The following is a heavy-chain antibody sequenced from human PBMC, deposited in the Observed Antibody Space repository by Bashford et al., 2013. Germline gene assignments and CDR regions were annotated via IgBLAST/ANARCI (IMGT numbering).Heavy chain of an antibody. CDR2: IYYSGST. CDR1: GGSVSSGSYY. D-gene: IGHD3-10*01. V-gene: IGHV4-61*01. Sequence: SETLSLTCTVSGGSVSSGSYYWSWIRQPPGKGLEWIGYIYYSGSTNYNPSLKSRVTISVDRSKNQFSLKLDSVTAADTAVYYCARSHLYYGSGTYYDGPLDYWGQGTLVTVSS. CDR3: ARSHLYYGSGTYYDGPLDY. J-gene: IGHJ4*02.